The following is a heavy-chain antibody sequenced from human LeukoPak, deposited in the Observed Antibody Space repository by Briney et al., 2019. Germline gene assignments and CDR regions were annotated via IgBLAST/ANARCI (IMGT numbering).Heavy chain of an antibody. Sequence: GGSLRLSCAASGFTFSSYSMNWVRQAPGKGLEWVSSISSSSSYIYYADSVKGRFTISRDNAKNSLYLQMNGLRAEDTAVYYCARDIYQRHPVDYWGQGTLVTVSS. J-gene: IGHJ4*02. D-gene: IGHD2-2*01. CDR2: ISSSSSYI. V-gene: IGHV3-21*01. CDR3: ARDIYQRHPVDY. CDR1: GFTFSSYS.